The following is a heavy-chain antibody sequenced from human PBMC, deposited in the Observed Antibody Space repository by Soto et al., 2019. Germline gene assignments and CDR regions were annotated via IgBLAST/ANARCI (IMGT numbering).Heavy chain of an antibody. CDR3: ARGSTMIVVNHLDY. J-gene: IGHJ4*02. Sequence: EVQLVESGGGLVQPGGSLRLSCAASGFTFSRYEMNWVRQAPGKGLEWVSYISSSGSTIYYADSVKGRFTISRDNAKNSLYLQMNSLRAEDTAVYYCARGSTMIVVNHLDYWGQGTLVTVSS. CDR1: GFTFSRYE. D-gene: IGHD3-22*01. V-gene: IGHV3-48*03. CDR2: ISSSGSTI.